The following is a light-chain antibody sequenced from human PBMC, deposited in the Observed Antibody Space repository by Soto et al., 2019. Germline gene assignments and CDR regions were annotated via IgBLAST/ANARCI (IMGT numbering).Light chain of an antibody. CDR1: HSLLHSNGYNY. V-gene: IGKV2-28*01. CDR3: MQALQTRT. J-gene: IGKJ1*01. CDR2: LGS. Sequence: DIVMTQSPLSLPVTPGEPASISCSSSHSLLHSNGYNYLDWYLQKPGQSPQLLIYLGSYRASGVPDRFSGSGSGTDFTLKISRVEAEDVGVYYCMQALQTRTFGQGTKVDIK.